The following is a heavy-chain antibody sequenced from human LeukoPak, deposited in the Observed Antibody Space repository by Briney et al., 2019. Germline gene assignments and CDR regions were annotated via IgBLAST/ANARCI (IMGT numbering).Heavy chain of an antibody. D-gene: IGHD3-10*01. CDR1: GGSISSNLYY. CDR3: ARVLRGVRGVNIYYYYYTDV. CDR2: IYYSGST. J-gene: IGHJ6*03. V-gene: IGHV4-39*01. Sequence: SETLSLTCTVSGGSISSNLYYWGWIRQSPGKGLEWIGTIYYSGSTYYNPSLKSRVTISVDTSKNQFSLKLSSVTAADTAVYYCARVLRGVRGVNIYYYYYTDVWGKGTTVTISS.